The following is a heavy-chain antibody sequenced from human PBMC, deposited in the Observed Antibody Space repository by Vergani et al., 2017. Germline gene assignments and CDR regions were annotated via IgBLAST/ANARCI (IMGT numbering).Heavy chain of an antibody. CDR1: GYTFSNYY. Sequence: QVQVVQSGAEVKKSGASVKVSCKTSGYTFSNYYMHWVRQAPGQGLEWMGIINPSGGHTNYAQKFQGRVTMTRDTSTSTVYMELSSLRYEDTAIYYCARGDYCILTGYRYWGQGTLVTVSA. D-gene: IGHD3-9*01. V-gene: IGHV1-46*03. CDR2: INPSGGHT. J-gene: IGHJ4*02. CDR3: ARGDYCILTGYRY.